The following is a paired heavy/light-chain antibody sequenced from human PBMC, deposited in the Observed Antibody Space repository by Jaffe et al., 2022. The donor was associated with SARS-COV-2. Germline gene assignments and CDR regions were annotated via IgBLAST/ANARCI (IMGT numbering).Light chain of an antibody. V-gene: IGLV2-14*01. Sequence: QSALTQPASVSGSPGQSITISCTGTSSDVGGYNYVSWYQQHPGKAPKLMIYDVSNRPSGVSNRFSGSKSGNTASLTISGLQAEDEADYYCSSYTSSSPHVFGTGTKVTVL. CDR3: SSYTSSSPHV. CDR1: SSDVGGYNY. J-gene: IGLJ1*01. CDR2: DVS.
Heavy chain of an antibody. CDR1: GGTFSSYT. CDR3: ARDRFVLMVYAIPQDYYYYYGMDV. D-gene: IGHD2-8*01. CDR2: IIPILGIA. J-gene: IGHJ6*02. V-gene: IGHV1-69*08. Sequence: QVQLVQSGAEVKKPGSSVKVSCKASGGTFSSYTISWVRQAPGQGLEWMGRIIPILGIANYAQKFQGRVTITADKSTSTAYMELSSLRSEDTAVYYCARDRFVLMVYAIPQDYYYYYGMDVWGQGTTVTVSS.